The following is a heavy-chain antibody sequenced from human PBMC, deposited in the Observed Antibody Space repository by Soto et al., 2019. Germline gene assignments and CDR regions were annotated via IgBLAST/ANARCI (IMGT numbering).Heavy chain of an antibody. Sequence: QVQLVQSGAEVKKPGSSVKVSCKASGGTFSSYAISWVRQAPGQGLEWMGGIIPIFGTANYAQKFQGRVTITADESTSTAYMELSSLRSEDTAVYYCARGEQNYYYYGMDVWGQGTTVTVSS. CDR3: ARGEQNYYYYGMDV. CDR2: IIPIFGTA. J-gene: IGHJ6*02. D-gene: IGHD1-1*01. V-gene: IGHV1-69*01. CDR1: GGTFSSYA.